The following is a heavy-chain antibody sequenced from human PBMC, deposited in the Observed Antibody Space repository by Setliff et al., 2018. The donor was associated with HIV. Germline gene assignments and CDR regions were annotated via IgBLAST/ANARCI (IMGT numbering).Heavy chain of an antibody. V-gene: IGHV3-7*03. Sequence: GESLKISCEGSGFPLSRFWMTWVRQPPGRGLEWGANINELGREKYYLDSVKAGFFISRDNNKGSLYLQMNNLTVEDTALYYCAREVHSCSSVNYWGRGTLVTVSS. J-gene: IGHJ4*02. CDR1: GFPLSRFW. CDR2: INELGREK. CDR3: AREVHSCSSVNY. D-gene: IGHD2-2*01.